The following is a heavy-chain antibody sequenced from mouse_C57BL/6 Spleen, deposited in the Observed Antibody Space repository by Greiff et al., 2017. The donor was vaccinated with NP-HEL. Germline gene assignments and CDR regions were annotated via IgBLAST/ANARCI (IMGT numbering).Heavy chain of an antibody. Sequence: QVQLKQSGAELVRPGTSVKVSCKASGYAFTNYLIEWVKQRPGEGLEWIGVINPGSGGTNYNEKFKGKATLTADKSSSTAYMQLSSLTSEDSAVYFCARGRDYWGQGTTLTVSS. CDR3: ARGRDY. V-gene: IGHV1-54*01. CDR2: INPGSGGT. J-gene: IGHJ2*01. CDR1: GYAFTNYL.